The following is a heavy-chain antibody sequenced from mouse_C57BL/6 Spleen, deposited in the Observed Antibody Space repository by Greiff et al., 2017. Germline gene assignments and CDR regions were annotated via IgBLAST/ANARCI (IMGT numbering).Heavy chain of an antibody. V-gene: IGHV1-72*01. CDR3: ARMGLRLLGDYYAMGY. CDR2: IDPNSGGT. Sequence: QVQLQQSGAELVKPGASVKLSCKASGYTFTSYWMHWVKQRPGRGLEWIGRIDPNSGGTKYNEKFKSKATLTVDKPSSTAYMQLSSLTSEDSAVYYCARMGLRLLGDYYAMGYWGQGTSVTVSS. D-gene: IGHD3-2*02. J-gene: IGHJ4*01. CDR1: GYTFTSYW.